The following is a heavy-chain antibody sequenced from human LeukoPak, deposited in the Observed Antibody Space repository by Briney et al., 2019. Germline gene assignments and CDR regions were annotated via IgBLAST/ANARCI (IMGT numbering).Heavy chain of an antibody. CDR2: IDPSDSYT. D-gene: IGHD3-22*01. CDR1: GYSFTSYW. V-gene: IGHV5-10-1*01. Sequence: GESLRISCKGSGYSFTSYWISWVRQMPGKGLEWMGRIDPSDSYTNYSPSFQGHVTISADKSISTAYLQWSSLKASDTAMYYCARVYYFDSSTYYFVYWGQGTLVTVSS. J-gene: IGHJ4*02. CDR3: ARVYYFDSSTYYFVY.